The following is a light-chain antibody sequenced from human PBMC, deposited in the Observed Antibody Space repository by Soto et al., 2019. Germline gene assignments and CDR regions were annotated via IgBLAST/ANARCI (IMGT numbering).Light chain of an antibody. CDR1: QSVSSSY. V-gene: IGKV3-20*01. J-gene: IGKJ2*01. CDR2: GAS. CDR3: QQYGSSPYT. Sequence: EIVLTQSPGTLSLSPGERATLSCRASQSVSSSYLAWYQQKPGQAPRRLIYGASSRATGIPDRFSGSGSGTYLTLTISRLEPEDFAVYYCQQYGSSPYTFGQGTKLEIK.